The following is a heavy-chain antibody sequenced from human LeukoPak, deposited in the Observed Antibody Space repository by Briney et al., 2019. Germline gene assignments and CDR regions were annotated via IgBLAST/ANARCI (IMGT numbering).Heavy chain of an antibody. D-gene: IGHD3-10*01. CDR3: ARAYYYGSGTKLNWFDP. Sequence: SVKVSCKASGGTFSSYAISWVRQAPGQGLEWMGGIIPIFGTANYAQKFQGRVTITADESTSTAYMELSSLRSEDTAVYYCARAYYYGSGTKLNWFDPWGQGTLVTVSS. J-gene: IGHJ5*02. CDR2: IIPIFGTA. CDR1: GGTFSSYA. V-gene: IGHV1-69*13.